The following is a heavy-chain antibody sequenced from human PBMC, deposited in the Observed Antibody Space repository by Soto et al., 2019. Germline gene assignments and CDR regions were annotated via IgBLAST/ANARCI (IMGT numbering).Heavy chain of an antibody. Sequence: EVQLLESGGGLVQPGGSLRLSCAASGFTFSSYAMSWVRQAPGKGLEWVSAISGGGGSTYYADSVKGRFTISRDNSKNTLYLQMNSLRAEDTAVYYCAKAYSSPAHYYYGMDVWGQGTTVTVSS. V-gene: IGHV3-23*01. J-gene: IGHJ6*02. CDR2: ISGGGGST. D-gene: IGHD6-13*01. CDR3: AKAYSSPAHYYYGMDV. CDR1: GFTFSSYA.